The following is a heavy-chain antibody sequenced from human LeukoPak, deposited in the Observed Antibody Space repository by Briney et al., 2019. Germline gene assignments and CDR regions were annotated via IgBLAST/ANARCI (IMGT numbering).Heavy chain of an antibody. CDR1: GYSISSGYY. D-gene: IGHD1-20*01. CDR3: ARINWNDAFDI. Sequence: PSETLSLTCAVSGYSISSGYYWGWIRQPPGKGLEWIGSIYHSGSTYYNPSLKSRVTISVDTSKNQFSLKLSSVTAADTAVYYCARINWNDAFDIWGQGTMVTVSS. CDR2: IYHSGST. V-gene: IGHV4-38-2*01. J-gene: IGHJ3*02.